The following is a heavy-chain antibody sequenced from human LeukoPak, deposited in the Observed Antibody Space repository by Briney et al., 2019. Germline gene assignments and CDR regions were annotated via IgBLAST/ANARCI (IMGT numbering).Heavy chain of an antibody. D-gene: IGHD3-3*01. V-gene: IGHV4-59*01. CDR2: IDHSGST. CDR1: GGSFSSYY. J-gene: IGHJ4*02. Sequence: SETLSLTCTVSGGSFSSYYWTWIRQPPGKGLEWIGYIDHSGSTNYNPSLKSRVTISVDTSKNQFSLKLSSVTAADTAVYYCARVGSYDFWSGYFLGIEPYYFDYWGQGTLVTVSS. CDR3: ARVGSYDFWSGYFLGIEPYYFDY.